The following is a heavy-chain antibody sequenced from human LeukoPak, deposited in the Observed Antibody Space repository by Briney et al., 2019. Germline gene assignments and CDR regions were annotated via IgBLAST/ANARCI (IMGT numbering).Heavy chain of an antibody. CDR1: GGSIRSNY. V-gene: IGHV4-59*01. D-gene: IGHD1-14*01. J-gene: IGHJ4*02. CDR3: AGAEPSRPFDY. Sequence: MPSETLSLTCTVSGGSIRSNYWGWIRQPPGKGLEFIGHIYYTGSTNYNPSLRSRVTISVDTSKNQFSLNLNSVTSADTAVYYCAGAEPSRPFDYWGQGTLVAVSS. CDR2: IYYTGST.